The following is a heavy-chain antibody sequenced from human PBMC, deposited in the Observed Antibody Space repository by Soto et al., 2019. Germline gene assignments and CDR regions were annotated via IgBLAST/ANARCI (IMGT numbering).Heavy chain of an antibody. CDR2: IYDSGST. J-gene: IGHJ2*01. Sequence: SGTLSLTCTVSGGSISGGVGGLYYWSWIRQPPGKGLEWIGYIYDSGSTYYNPSLKSRVTISVDTSKNQFSLRLSSVTAADTAVYYCAREVIPLTTDWNFDLWGRGTLVTVSS. CDR3: AREVIPLTTDWNFDL. V-gene: IGHV4-30-4*01. D-gene: IGHD4-17*01. CDR1: GGSISGGVGGLYY.